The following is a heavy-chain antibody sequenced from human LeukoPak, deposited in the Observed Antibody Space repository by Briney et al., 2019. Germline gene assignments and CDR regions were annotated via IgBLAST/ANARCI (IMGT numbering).Heavy chain of an antibody. Sequence: KPSETLSLTCTVSGDSISSYYWSWIRQPPGKGLEWIGYIYYSGSTNYNPSLKSRVTISVDTSKNQFSLKLTSVTAADTAVYYCARLRGYNFFYAFAIWGQGTMVTVSS. J-gene: IGHJ3*02. D-gene: IGHD5-18*01. CDR1: GDSISSYY. V-gene: IGHV4-59*08. CDR2: IYYSGST. CDR3: ARLRGYNFFYAFAI.